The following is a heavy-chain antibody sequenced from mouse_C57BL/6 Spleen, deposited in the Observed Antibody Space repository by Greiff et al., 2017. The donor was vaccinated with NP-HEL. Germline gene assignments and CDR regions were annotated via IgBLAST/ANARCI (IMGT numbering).Heavy chain of an antibody. CDR3: ARSRDGSYAMDY. D-gene: IGHD2-3*01. Sequence: VQLQQPGAELVMPGASVKLSCKASGYTFTSYWMHWVKQRPGQGLEWIGEIDPSDSYTNYNQKFKGKSTLTVDKSSSTAYMQLSSLTSEDSAVYYCARSRDGSYAMDYWGQGTSVTVSS. J-gene: IGHJ4*01. V-gene: IGHV1-69*01. CDR2: IDPSDSYT. CDR1: GYTFTSYW.